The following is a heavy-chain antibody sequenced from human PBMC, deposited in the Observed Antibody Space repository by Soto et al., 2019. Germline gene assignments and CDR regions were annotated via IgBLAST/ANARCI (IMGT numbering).Heavy chain of an antibody. J-gene: IGHJ5*02. CDR3: ATASIAAAGTGSWFDP. CDR1: GFTFSSYA. CDR2: ISYDGSNK. Sequence: HPGGSLRLSCAASGFTFSSYAMHWVRQAPGKGLEWVAVISYDGSNKYYADSVKGRFTISRDNSKNTLYLQMNSLRAEDTAVYYCATASIAAAGTGSWFDPLGQGTLATVSS. V-gene: IGHV3-30-3*01. D-gene: IGHD6-13*01.